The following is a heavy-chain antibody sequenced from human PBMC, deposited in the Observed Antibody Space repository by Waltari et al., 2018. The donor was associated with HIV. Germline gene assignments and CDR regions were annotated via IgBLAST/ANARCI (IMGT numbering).Heavy chain of an antibody. CDR1: GFTFSSYW. V-gene: IGHV3-74*01. CDR2: TNSDGNRT. CDR3: ARAADCSSSSCPRAFDI. D-gene: IGHD2-2*01. Sequence: EVQLVESGGGLVQPGGSLRLSCAASGFTFSSYWMHWVRQAPGKGLVGVLRTNSDGNRTNYADSVKGRFTISRDNAKNTLYLQMSSLRAEDTAVYYCARAADCSSSSCPRAFDIWGQGTMVTVSS. J-gene: IGHJ3*02.